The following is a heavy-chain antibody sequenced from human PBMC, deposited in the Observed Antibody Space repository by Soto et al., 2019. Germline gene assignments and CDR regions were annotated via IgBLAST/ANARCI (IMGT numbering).Heavy chain of an antibody. CDR3: AKAFQATMEDYYYYGMDV. J-gene: IGHJ6*02. V-gene: IGHV3-43*01. Sequence: AGGSLRLSCAASGFTFDDYTMHWVRQAPGKGLEWVSLISWDGGSTYYADSVKGRFTISRDNSKNSLYLQMNSLRTEDTALYYCAKAFQATMEDYYYYGMDVWGQGTTVTVSS. CDR2: ISWDGGST. D-gene: IGHD5-12*01. CDR1: GFTFDDYT.